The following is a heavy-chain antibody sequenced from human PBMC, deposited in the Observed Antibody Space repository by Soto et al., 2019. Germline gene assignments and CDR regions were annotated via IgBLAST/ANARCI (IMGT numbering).Heavy chain of an antibody. V-gene: IGHV5-51*01. CDR3: AKDEGGIFDS. CDR2: IYPGDFDT. CDR1: GYTFSRYW. J-gene: IGHJ4*01. D-gene: IGHD3-16*01. Sequence: GESLKISCKASGYTFSRYWIAWVRQMPGKGLDWMGIIYPGDFDTKYSPSLQGQVTMTRDSSISTAYLELSGLTPDDTAVYYCAKDEGGIFDSWGQGTLVTVSS.